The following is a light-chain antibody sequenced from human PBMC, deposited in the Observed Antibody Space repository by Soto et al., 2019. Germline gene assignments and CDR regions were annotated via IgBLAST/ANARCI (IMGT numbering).Light chain of an antibody. J-gene: IGKJ3*01. CDR3: QQRSNWPRT. CDR1: QSVSSY. Sequence: EIVLTQSPATLSLSPGERATLSCRASQSVSSYLAWYQQKPGQVPRLLIYDASNRATGIPARFSGRGSGTAVTLTVSSLAPEDFAVYDCQQRSNWPRTFGPGTKVDIK. V-gene: IGKV3-11*01. CDR2: DAS.